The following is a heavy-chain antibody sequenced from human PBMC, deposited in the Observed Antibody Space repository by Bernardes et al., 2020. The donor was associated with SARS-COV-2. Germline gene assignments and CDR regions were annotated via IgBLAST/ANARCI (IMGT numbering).Heavy chain of an antibody. V-gene: IGHV4-61*01. CDR1: RGSVSCGSNY. D-gene: IGHD2-15*01. J-gene: IGHJ5*02. Sequence: SESLSLTCSASRGSVSCGSNYWTWIRQPPGQGREWIGYIYYPGSINYNPSLKSPVTISVDTSKNQFSLKLTSVTAADTAVSYCVRGTGCCSGGSCGWIDPWSHGTLVSVSS. CDR2: IYYPGSI. CDR3: VRGTGCCSGGSCGWIDP.